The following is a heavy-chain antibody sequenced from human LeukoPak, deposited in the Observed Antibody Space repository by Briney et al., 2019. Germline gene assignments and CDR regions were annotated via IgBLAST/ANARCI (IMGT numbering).Heavy chain of an antibody. D-gene: IGHD2-2*01. J-gene: IGHJ4*02. CDR2: IYYSGST. Sequence: SETLSLTCTVSGGSISSYYRSWIRQPPGKGLEWIGYIYYSGSTNYNPSLKSRVTISVDTSKNQFSLKLSSVTAADTAVYYCARDIVVVPAAIDYFGYWGQGTLVTVSS. V-gene: IGHV4-59*01. CDR1: GGSISSYY. CDR3: ARDIVVVPAAIDYFGY.